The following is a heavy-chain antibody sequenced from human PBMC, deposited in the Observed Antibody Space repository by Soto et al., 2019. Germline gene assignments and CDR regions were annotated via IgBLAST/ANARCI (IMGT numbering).Heavy chain of an antibody. CDR1: GGSISSGGYS. V-gene: IGHV4-30-2*01. Sequence: PSETLSLTCAVSGGSISSGGYSWSWIRQPPGKGLEWIGYIYHSGSTYYNPSLKSRVTISVDRSKNQFSLKLSSVTAADTAVYYCARGKGSAMVEFDYWGQGTLVTVSS. CDR2: IYHSGST. J-gene: IGHJ4*02. CDR3: ARGKGSAMVEFDY. D-gene: IGHD5-18*01.